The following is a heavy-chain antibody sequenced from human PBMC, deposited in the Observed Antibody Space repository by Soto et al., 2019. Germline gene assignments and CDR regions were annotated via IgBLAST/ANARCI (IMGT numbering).Heavy chain of an antibody. D-gene: IGHD6-6*01. CDR2: IHPSSGGT. V-gene: IGHV1-2*02. CDR1: GYTFTNYY. Sequence: QLQLVQYGAEVKQPGASVKVSCKASGYTFTNYYIHWVRQSPGQGLEWMGYIHPSSGGTNYAQKFQGRVTMTRDTSMNTAYVDLNRLTSDDTAVYYCASVEVSASSAGDWGQGTLVTVSS. J-gene: IGHJ4*02. CDR3: ASVEVSASSAGD.